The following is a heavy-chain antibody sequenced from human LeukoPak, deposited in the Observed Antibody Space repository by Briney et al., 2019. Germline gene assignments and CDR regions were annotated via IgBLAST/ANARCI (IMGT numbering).Heavy chain of an antibody. J-gene: IGHJ4*02. V-gene: IGHV3-23*01. D-gene: IGHD5-24*01. CDR3: AKGGDGYNYYSDY. CDR1: GFTFSSYA. Sequence: PGGSLRLSCAASGFTFSSYAMSWVRQAPGEGLEWVSAISGSGGSTYYADSVKGRFTISRDNSKNTLYLQMNSLRAEDTAVYYCAKGGDGYNYYSDYWGQGTLVTVSS. CDR2: ISGSGGST.